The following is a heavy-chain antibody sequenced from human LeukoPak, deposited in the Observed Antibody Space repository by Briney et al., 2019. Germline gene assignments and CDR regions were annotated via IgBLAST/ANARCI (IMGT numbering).Heavy chain of an antibody. CDR1: GFTFADYA. D-gene: IGHD1-26*01. CDR3: TRVQRIVGATILDY. Sequence: GGSLRLSCTASGFTFADYALSWFRQAPGKGLEWVGFTASKIHGGIIEYAAPVKGRFTFSRDDSENSVYLQMNSLKIEDTAVYYCTRVQRIVGATILDYWGQGTLVVVSS. CDR2: TASKIHGGII. J-gene: IGHJ4*02. V-gene: IGHV3-49*03.